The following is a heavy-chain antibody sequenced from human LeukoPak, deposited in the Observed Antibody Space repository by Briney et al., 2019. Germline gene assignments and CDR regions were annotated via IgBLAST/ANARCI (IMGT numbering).Heavy chain of an antibody. CDR1: GYTFTSYG. CDR3: AREAMNYFDY. V-gene: IGHV1-46*01. Sequence: ASVKVSCKASGYTFTSYGISWVRQAPGQGLEWMGIINPSGGSTSYAQKFQGRVTMTRDTSTSTVYMELSSLRSEDTAVYYCAREAMNYFDYWGQGTLVTVSS. J-gene: IGHJ4*02. CDR2: INPSGGST.